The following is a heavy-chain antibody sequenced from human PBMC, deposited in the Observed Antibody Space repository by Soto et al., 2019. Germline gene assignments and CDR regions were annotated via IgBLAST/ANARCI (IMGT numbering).Heavy chain of an antibody. J-gene: IGHJ5*02. Sequence: EVQLVESGGGLIQPGGSPRLSCAASGFTVSANYVTWVRQAPGKGLEWVSLIYTDGSTYYADSVKGRFTFSRDNSKNTLYLQMNNLRADDTAVYYCARVSSPLPDNWFDPWGQGTLVTVSS. CDR1: GFTVSANY. CDR3: ARVSSPLPDNWFDP. V-gene: IGHV3-53*01. CDR2: IYTDGST. D-gene: IGHD6-6*01.